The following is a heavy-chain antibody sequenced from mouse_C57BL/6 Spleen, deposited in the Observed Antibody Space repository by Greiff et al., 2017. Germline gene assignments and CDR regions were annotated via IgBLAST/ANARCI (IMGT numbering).Heavy chain of an antibody. V-gene: IGHV1-55*01. CDR1: GYTFTSYW. CDR3: ARCGTTVVATGIAY. J-gene: IGHJ3*01. Sequence: QVQLQQPGAELVKPGASVKMSCKASGYTFTSYWITWVKPRPGQGLEWIGDFYPGSGSTNYNEKFKSKATLTVDPSSSTAYMQLSSLTSEDSAFYYFARCGTTVVATGIAYWGQGTLVTVSA. D-gene: IGHD1-1*01. CDR2: FYPGSGST.